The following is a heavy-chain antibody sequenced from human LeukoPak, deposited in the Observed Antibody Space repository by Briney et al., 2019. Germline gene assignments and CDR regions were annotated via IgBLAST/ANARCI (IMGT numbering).Heavy chain of an antibody. CDR3: ARRFCSSTSCYLTPFDY. CDR2: IYPGDSDT. D-gene: IGHD2-2*01. J-gene: IGHJ4*02. CDR1: GYSFTSYW. Sequence: GESLKISCKGSGYSFTSYWFGWVRQMPGKGLEWMGIIYPGDSDTRYSPSFQGQVTISADKSISTAYLQWSSLKASDTAMYYCARRFCSSTSCYLTPFDYWGQGTLVTVSS. V-gene: IGHV5-51*01.